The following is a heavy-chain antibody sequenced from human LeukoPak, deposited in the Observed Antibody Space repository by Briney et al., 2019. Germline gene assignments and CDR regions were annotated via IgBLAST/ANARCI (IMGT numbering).Heavy chain of an antibody. CDR2: IFYPGST. J-gene: IGHJ4*02. D-gene: IGHD3-10*01. CDR3: ARGKYIDSGSYNVFDY. CDR1: GGSFSGYY. Sequence: TSETLSLTCAVYGGSFSGYYWSWIRQPPGKGLEWIGSIFYPGSTYYNPSLKSRGTISVDTSENQLSLKLSSVTAADTAVYYCARGKYIDSGSYNVFDYWGQGTLVTVSS. V-gene: IGHV4-34*12.